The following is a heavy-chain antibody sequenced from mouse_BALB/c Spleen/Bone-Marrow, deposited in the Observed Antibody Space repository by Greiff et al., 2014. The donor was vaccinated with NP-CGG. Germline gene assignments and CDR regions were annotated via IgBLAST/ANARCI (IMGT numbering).Heavy chain of an antibody. CDR3: ARITTATGAMDY. CDR1: GFSLTSYG. D-gene: IGHD1-2*01. J-gene: IGHJ4*01. CDR2: IWAGGST. Sequence: VKVEESGPGLVAPSQSLSITCTVSGFSLTSYGVHWVRQPPGKGLEWLGAIWAGGSTNYNSALMSRLSISKDNSKSQVFLKMNSLQTDDTAIYYCARITTATGAMDYWGQGTSLTVSS. V-gene: IGHV2-9*02.